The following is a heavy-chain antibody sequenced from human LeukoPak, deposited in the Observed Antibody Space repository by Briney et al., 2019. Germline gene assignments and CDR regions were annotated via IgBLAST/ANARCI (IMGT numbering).Heavy chain of an antibody. Sequence: SETLSLTCTVSGYSISNGYYWGWIRQPAGKGLEWIGRIYTSGSTNYNPSLKSRVTMSVDTSKNQFSLKLSSVTAADTAVYYCARDGYSSGWYWFDPWGQGTLVTVSS. V-gene: IGHV4-4*07. CDR2: IYTSGST. CDR3: ARDGYSSGWYWFDP. J-gene: IGHJ5*02. D-gene: IGHD6-19*01. CDR1: GYSISNGYY.